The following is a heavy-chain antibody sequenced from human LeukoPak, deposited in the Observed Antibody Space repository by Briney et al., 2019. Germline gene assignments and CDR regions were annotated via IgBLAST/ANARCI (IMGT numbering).Heavy chain of an antibody. Sequence: ASVTVSCTASGYTFTGHYFHWLRQAPGQGLEWMGWIKPDTGATNFAQKFHGRLTMTTDTSISTGYMELRSLTSDDTAMYYCARDHDFGPDYWGQRTLVTVS. V-gene: IGHV1-2*02. J-gene: IGHJ4*02. CDR3: ARDHDFGPDY. CDR1: GYTFTGHY. D-gene: IGHD4/OR15-4a*01. CDR2: IKPDTGAT.